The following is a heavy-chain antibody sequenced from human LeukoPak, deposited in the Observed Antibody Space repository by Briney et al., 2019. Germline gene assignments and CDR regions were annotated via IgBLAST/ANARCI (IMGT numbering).Heavy chain of an antibody. CDR1: GFTFSSYA. Sequence: GGSLRLSCAASGFTFSSYAMSWVRQAPGKGLEWVSAISGSGGSTYYADSVKGRFTISRDNSKNTLYLQTNSLRAEDTAVYYCAKDRANVDTAMVPDYWGQGTLVTVSS. CDR2: ISGSGGST. D-gene: IGHD5-18*01. J-gene: IGHJ4*02. CDR3: AKDRANVDTAMVPDY. V-gene: IGHV3-23*01.